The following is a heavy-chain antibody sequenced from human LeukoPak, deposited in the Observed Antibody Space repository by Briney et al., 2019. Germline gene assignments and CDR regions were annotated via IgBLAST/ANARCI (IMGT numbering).Heavy chain of an antibody. J-gene: IGHJ5*02. CDR3: ARGGSGSFNWFDP. Sequence: PSETLSLTCTVSGGSISSGVYWSWIRQHPGKGLEWMGYIYYSGSTYYNPSLKSRVTISVDTSKNQFSLKLSSVTAADTAVYYCARGGSGSFNWFDPWGQGTLVTVSS. D-gene: IGHD3-10*01. V-gene: IGHV4-31*03. CDR2: IYYSGST. CDR1: GGSISSGVY.